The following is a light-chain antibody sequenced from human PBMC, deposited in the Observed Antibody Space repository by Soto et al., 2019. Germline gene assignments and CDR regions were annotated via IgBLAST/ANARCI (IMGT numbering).Light chain of an antibody. CDR2: VNIDGTN. Sequence: QLVLTQSPSASASLGASVRLTCTLSSGHSNYAIAWHQQQPEKGPRFLMNVNIDGTNTKGDGMPDRFSGASSGAERYLTSSILQSEDEADYYCQTWDTGIRVFGGGTKVTVL. V-gene: IGLV4-69*01. CDR1: SGHSNYA. CDR3: QTWDTGIRV. J-gene: IGLJ3*02.